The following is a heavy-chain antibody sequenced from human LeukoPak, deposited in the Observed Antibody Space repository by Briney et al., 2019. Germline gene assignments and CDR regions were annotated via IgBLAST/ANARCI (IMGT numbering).Heavy chain of an antibody. V-gene: IGHV3-74*01. CDR3: TTLYSGAMDY. J-gene: IGHJ4*02. Sequence: GGPLDSPFPAPELASNTYGCTWFPQVPGKGLFWVSRIKTDGSSTSYADSVKGRFTISRDNAKNTLYLQMNSLRAEDTAVYYCTTLYSGAMDYWGQGTLVTVSS. CDR1: ELASNTYG. CDR2: IKTDGSST. D-gene: IGHD1-26*01.